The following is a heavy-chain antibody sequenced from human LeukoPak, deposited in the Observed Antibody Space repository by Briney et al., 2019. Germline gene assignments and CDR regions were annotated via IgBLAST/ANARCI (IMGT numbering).Heavy chain of an antibody. CDR3: ANSIDFDYGDYYFDY. CDR2: IYTSGRT. CDR1: GGSISSGSYY. V-gene: IGHV4-61*02. D-gene: IGHD4-17*01. J-gene: IGHJ4*02. Sequence: SETLSLTCTVSGGSISSGSYYWSWIRQPAGKGLEWIGRIYTSGRTNYNPSLKSRVTISLDTSKNQFSLKLSSVTAADTAVYHCANSIDFDYGDYYFDYWGQGALVTISS.